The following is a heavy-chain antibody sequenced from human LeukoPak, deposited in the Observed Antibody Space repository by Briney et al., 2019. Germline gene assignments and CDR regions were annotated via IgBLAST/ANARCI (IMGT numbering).Heavy chain of an antibody. Sequence: GGSLRLSCAASGFTFSSYAMSWVRQAPGKGLEWVSAISGSGGSTYHADSVKGRFTISRDNSKNTLYLQMNSLRAEDTAVYYCAKTPSYGDYVGYWGQGTLVTVSS. CDR2: ISGSGGST. CDR1: GFTFSSYA. J-gene: IGHJ4*02. CDR3: AKTPSYGDYVGY. D-gene: IGHD4-17*01. V-gene: IGHV3-23*01.